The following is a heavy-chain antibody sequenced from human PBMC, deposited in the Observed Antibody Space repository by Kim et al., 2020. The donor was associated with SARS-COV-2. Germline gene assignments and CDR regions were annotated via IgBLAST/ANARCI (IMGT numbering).Heavy chain of an antibody. V-gene: IGHV4-4*09. Sequence: PSLKSRVTISLDTSKNQFSLKLSSVTAADTAVYYCASFLVRGVQDWFDPWGQGTLVTVSS. J-gene: IGHJ5*02. D-gene: IGHD3-10*01. CDR3: ASFLVRGVQDWFDP.